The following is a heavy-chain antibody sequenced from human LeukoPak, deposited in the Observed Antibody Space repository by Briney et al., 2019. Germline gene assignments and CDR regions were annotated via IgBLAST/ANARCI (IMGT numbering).Heavy chain of an antibody. CDR2: IYSGGST. CDR3: ARANSMLGAFDI. D-gene: IGHD3-10*02. CDR1: GFTVSSNY. V-gene: IGHV3-53*01. Sequence: GGSLRLSCAASGFTVSSNYMSWVRQAPGKGLEWVSVIYSGGSTYYADSVKGRFTISRDNSKNTLYLQMNSLRAADTAVYYCARANSMLGAFDIWGQGTMVTVSS. J-gene: IGHJ3*02.